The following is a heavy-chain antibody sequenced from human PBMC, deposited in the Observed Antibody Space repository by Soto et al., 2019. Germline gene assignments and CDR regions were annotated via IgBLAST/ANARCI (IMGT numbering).Heavy chain of an antibody. CDR3: AMASYTNYAFDI. J-gene: IGHJ3*02. D-gene: IGHD3-10*01. CDR2: IGTGGDI. V-gene: IGHV3-13*01. CDR1: GFTFSNYD. Sequence: LRLSCTVSGFTFSNYDMHWVRQTAGKGLEWVSAIGTGGDIYYLDSVKGRFTISRENAKNSFYLQMNSLRAEDTAVYYCAMASYTNYAFDIWGQGTMVTVSS.